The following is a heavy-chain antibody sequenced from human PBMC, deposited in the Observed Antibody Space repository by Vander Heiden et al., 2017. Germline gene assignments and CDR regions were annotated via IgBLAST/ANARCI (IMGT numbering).Heavy chain of an antibody. CDR1: GFTFSNYW. CDR2: MDTDGSNI. J-gene: IGHJ4*02. V-gene: IGHV3-74*01. Sequence: EVQLVESGGGFVQPGGSLRLSCAASGFTFSNYWMPWVRQAPGKGLVWVSRMDTDGSNINYADSVKGRFTIARDNAKNTLYLQMNSLRAEDTAVYYCVRGRAGRAVAPFDDYWGQGTLVTVSS. CDR3: VRGRAGRAVAPFDDY. D-gene: IGHD6-19*01.